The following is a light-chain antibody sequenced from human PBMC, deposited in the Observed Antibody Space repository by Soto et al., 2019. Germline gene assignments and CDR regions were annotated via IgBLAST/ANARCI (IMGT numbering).Light chain of an antibody. Sequence: DIPMTQSPSSLSASVGDRVTITCRASQSIANYLNWYQQKPGTAPKLLIFAASSLQSGVPSRLSGSGSGTDFTLTISSLQPEDFATYYCQQSVSPPLTFGGVTKVYIK. CDR2: AAS. V-gene: IGKV1-39*01. CDR3: QQSVSPPLT. CDR1: QSIANY. J-gene: IGKJ4*01.